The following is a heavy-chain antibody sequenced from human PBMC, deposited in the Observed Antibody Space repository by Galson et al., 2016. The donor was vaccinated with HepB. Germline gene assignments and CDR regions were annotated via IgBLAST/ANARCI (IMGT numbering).Heavy chain of an antibody. V-gene: IGHV1-18*01. CDR2: ISTYDGDT. CDR3: ARDWYCSAGSCYDAVDL. D-gene: IGHD2-15*01. Sequence: SVKVSCKASGYTFTSYGISWVRQAPGQGLEWMGWISTYDGDTNYAQNLQGRVTMTTETSTTTAYMELRRLRSDDTAMYYCARDWYCSAGSCYDAVDLWGQGTMVTVSS. J-gene: IGHJ3*01. CDR1: GYTFTSYG.